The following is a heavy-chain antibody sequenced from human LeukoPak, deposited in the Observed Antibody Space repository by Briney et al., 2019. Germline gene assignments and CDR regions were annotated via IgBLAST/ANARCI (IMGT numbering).Heavy chain of an antibody. J-gene: IGHJ4*02. V-gene: IGHV3-30*02. CDR3: AKSSYCSSTSCYLPLDY. Sequence: PGGSLRLSCAASGFTLISYGMHWVRQAPGKGLEWVAFIRFDGSTKYYADSVKGRYTISRDNSENTLYLQMNSLRAEDTAVYYCAKSSYCSSTSCYLPLDYWGQGTLVSVSS. CDR1: GFTLISYG. D-gene: IGHD2-2*01. CDR2: IRFDGSTK.